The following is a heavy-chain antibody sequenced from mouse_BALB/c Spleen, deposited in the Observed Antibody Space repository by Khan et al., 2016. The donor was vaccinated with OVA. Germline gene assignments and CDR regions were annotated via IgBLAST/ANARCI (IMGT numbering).Heavy chain of an antibody. CDR1: GFTFSTYS. J-gene: IGHJ3*01. CDR2: ISSAGDYT. CDR3: ASHLTGSFAY. D-gene: IGHD4-1*01. V-gene: IGHV5-6*01. Sequence: EVELVESGGDLVRPGGSLKLSCSASGFTFSTYSVSWVRQTPDKRLEWVATISSAGDYTFFPDSVKGRFTISRDNARNTLYLQMSSLRSEDTAMYYCASHLTGSFAYWGQGTLVTVSA.